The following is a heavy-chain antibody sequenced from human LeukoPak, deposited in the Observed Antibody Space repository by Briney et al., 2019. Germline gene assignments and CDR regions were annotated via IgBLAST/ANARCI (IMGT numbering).Heavy chain of an antibody. V-gene: IGHV3-23*01. J-gene: IGHJ5*02. CDR3: AKEVGYCTSSNCYSWFDP. CDR1: GFTFSSYA. Sequence: GGSLRLSCAASGFTFSSYAMSWVRQAPGKGREGVSAISGSGGSTYYADSVKGRITISRDNSKHTLYLQMNSLRAEDTAVYHCAKEVGYCTSSNCYSWFDPWGQGTQVTVSS. D-gene: IGHD2-2*02. CDR2: ISGSGGST.